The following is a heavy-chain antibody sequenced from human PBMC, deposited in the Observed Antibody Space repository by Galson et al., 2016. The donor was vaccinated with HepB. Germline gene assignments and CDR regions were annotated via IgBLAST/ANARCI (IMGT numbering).Heavy chain of an antibody. J-gene: IGHJ4*02. CDR3: ARYGSRTGFDY. CDR1: LDTISITGYF. CDR2: ISHSGSV. Sequence: TLSLTCAVSLDTISITGYFWSWIRQLPGGGLEWIGYISHSGSVYLNPSLKSRSVISVDTSKNQFSLDVRSVTAADTAVYFCARYGSRTGFDYWGRGT. V-gene: IGHV4-31*11. D-gene: IGHD6-13*01.